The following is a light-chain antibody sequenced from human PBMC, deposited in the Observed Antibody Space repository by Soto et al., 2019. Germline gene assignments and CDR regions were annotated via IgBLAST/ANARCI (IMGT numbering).Light chain of an antibody. CDR2: DVS. J-gene: IGKJ5*01. V-gene: IGKV3-20*01. CDR1: QSVTSTY. CDR3: QQYTGPPTT. Sequence: EIVLTQSPATLSSSPGERATLSCRASQSVTSTYLAWYQQKPGQAPRLLIHDVSDRATGIPARFSGSGSGTDFTLTITRLEPEDSAVYFCQQYTGPPTTFGQGTRLEIK.